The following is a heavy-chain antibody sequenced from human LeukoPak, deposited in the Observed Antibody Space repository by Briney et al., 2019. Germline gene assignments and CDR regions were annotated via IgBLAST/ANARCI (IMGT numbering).Heavy chain of an antibody. CDR2: IYYSGST. D-gene: IGHD3-16*01. CDR3: ARDVITCGGYGPYYYGMDV. CDR1: GGSISSYY. J-gene: IGHJ6*02. Sequence: SETLSLTCTVSGGSISSYYWSWIRQPPGKGLEWIGYIYYSGSTNYNPSLKSRVTISVDTSKNQFSLKLSSVTAADTAVYYCARDVITCGGYGPYYYGMDVWGQGTTVTVSS. V-gene: IGHV4-59*01.